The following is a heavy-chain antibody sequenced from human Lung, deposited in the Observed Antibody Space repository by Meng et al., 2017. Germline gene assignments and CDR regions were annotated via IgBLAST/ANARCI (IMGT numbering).Heavy chain of an antibody. CDR1: GGSFSDYY. D-gene: IGHD4-11*01. V-gene: IGHV4-34*01. CDR3: ARGPTTMAHDFDY. Sequence: AQLQQWGAGLLRPSETLSLPCVGSGGSFSDYYWSWIRQPPGKGLEWIGEINHSGSTNYNPSLESRATISVDTSQNNLSLKLSSVTAADSAVYYCARGPTTMAHDFDYWGQGTLVTVSS. CDR2: INHSGST. J-gene: IGHJ4*02.